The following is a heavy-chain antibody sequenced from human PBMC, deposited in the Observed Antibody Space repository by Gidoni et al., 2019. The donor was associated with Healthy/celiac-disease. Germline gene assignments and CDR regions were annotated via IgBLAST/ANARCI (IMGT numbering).Heavy chain of an antibody. V-gene: IGHV4-39*01. Sequence: QLQLQESGPGLVKPSETLSLTCTVPGGSISRSSYSWGWIRQPPGKGLEWIGSIYYSGSTYYNPSLKSRVTISVDTSKNQFSLKLSSVTAADTAVYYCARQNKGLYGDHGDYWGQGTLVTVSS. CDR1: GGSISRSSYS. J-gene: IGHJ4*02. CDR2: IYYSGST. CDR3: ARQNKGLYGDHGDY. D-gene: IGHD4-17*01.